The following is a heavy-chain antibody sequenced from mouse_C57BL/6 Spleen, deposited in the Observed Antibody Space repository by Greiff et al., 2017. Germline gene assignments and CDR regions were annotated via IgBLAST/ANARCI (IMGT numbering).Heavy chain of an antibody. CDR1: GFTFSDYG. CDR3: ARGIYYGSIFDY. J-gene: IGHJ2*01. D-gene: IGHD1-1*01. CDR2: ISSGSSTI. Sequence: EVKLMESGGGLVKPGGSLKLSCAASGFTFSDYGMHWVRQAPEKGLEWVAYISSGSSTIYYADTVKGRFTISRDNAKNTLFLQMSSLRSEDTAMYYCARGIYYGSIFDYWGQGTTLTVSA. V-gene: IGHV5-17*01.